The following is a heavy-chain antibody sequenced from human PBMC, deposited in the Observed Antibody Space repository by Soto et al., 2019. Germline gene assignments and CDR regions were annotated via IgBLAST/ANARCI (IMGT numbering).Heavy chain of an antibody. V-gene: IGHV3-23*01. CDR1: GFTFSSYA. CDR2: ISGSGGST. J-gene: IGHJ4*02. CDR3: AKVAYDYVWGSYRYMDY. Sequence: EVQLLESGGGLVQPGGSLRLSCAASGFTFSSYAMSWVRQAPGKGLEWVSAISGSGGSTYYADSVKGRFTISRDNSKNTPYLQMNSLRAEDTAVYYCAKVAYDYVWGSYRYMDYWGQGTLVTVSS. D-gene: IGHD3-16*02.